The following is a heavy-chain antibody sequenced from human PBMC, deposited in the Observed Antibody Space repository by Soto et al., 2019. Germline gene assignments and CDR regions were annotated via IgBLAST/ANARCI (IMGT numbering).Heavy chain of an antibody. CDR2: ISSSSTYI. CDR1: GFTFSSYT. D-gene: IGHD6-19*01. V-gene: IGHV3-21*01. Sequence: GGSLRLSCAASGFTFSSYTINWVRQAPWKGLEWVSSISSSSTYIYYADSVKGRFTISRDNAKNSVYLQMNSLRTEDTAVYYCARTYSSGWYEGWFDPWGQGTLVTVSS. J-gene: IGHJ5*02. CDR3: ARTYSSGWYEGWFDP.